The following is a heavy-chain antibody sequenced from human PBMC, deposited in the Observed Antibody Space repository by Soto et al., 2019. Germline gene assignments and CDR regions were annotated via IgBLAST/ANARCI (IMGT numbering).Heavy chain of an antibody. CDR2: LYWSDTN. Sequence: QITLKESGPTLGNPTKPLPLTSTFPGSSPSTRGGGVGGIRQPPVKPLVRVEPLYWSDTNDYSPSLKSRLTITKRPSKNQVVLTMTDVDTVDTGTHYCAHRIKAGEAVGSPIFDFWGQGALVTVSS. CDR1: GSSPSTRGGG. V-gene: IGHV2-5*01. J-gene: IGHJ4*02. D-gene: IGHD6-13*01. CDR3: AHRIKAGEAVGSPIFDF.